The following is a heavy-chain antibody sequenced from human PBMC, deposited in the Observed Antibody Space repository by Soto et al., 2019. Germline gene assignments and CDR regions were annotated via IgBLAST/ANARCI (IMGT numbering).Heavy chain of an antibody. J-gene: IGHJ4*02. CDR2: ISSDSVWI. CDR3: ASGSYGDYYD. CDR1: GFTFSSST. D-gene: IGHD4-17*01. V-gene: IGHV3-21*01. Sequence: PGGSLRLSCAASGFTFSSSTMNWVRQAPGKGLEWVSSISSDSVWIYYAASVKGRFTISRDNAKNSPFLQMSSLRAEDTAVYYCASGSYGDYYDWGQGTLVTVSS.